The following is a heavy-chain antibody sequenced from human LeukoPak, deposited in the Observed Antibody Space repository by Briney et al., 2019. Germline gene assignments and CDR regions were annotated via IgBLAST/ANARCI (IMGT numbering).Heavy chain of an antibody. CDR3: AKTKRAMVTSPLDY. CDR2: IWYDGSNK. J-gene: IGHJ4*02. Sequence: GGSLRLSCAASGFTFSSYGMHWVRQAPGKGLEWVAVIWYDGSNKYYADSVKGRFTISRDNSKNTLYLQRNSLRAEDTAVYYCAKTKRAMVTSPLDYWGQGTLVTVSS. CDR1: GFTFSSYG. V-gene: IGHV3-33*06. D-gene: IGHD5-18*01.